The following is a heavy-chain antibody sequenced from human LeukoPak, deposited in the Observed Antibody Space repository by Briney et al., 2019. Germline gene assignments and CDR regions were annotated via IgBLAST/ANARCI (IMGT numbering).Heavy chain of an antibody. Sequence: GGSLRLSCAASGFTFSPSWMHWVRQAPGKGLMWVSRINRGGSRTDYADSVKGRFTISRDDAKNTLYLQLNSLRAEDTAVYFCARGGSDTAMAHDYWGQGTLVTVSS. D-gene: IGHD5-18*01. J-gene: IGHJ4*02. V-gene: IGHV3-74*01. CDR3: ARGGSDTAMAHDY. CDR2: INRGGSRT. CDR1: GFTFSPSW.